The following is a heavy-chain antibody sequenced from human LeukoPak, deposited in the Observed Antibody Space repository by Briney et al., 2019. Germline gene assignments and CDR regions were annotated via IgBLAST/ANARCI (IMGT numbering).Heavy chain of an antibody. CDR3: ARWADYYDSSGYYYGWGDY. D-gene: IGHD3-22*01. Sequence: ASVKVSCKASGGTFSSYAISWVRQAPGQGLEWMGWISAYNGNTNYAQKLQGRVTMTTDTSTSTAYMELRSLRSDDTAVYYCARWADYYDSSGYYYGWGDYWGQGTLVTVSS. V-gene: IGHV1-18*01. J-gene: IGHJ4*02. CDR2: ISAYNGNT. CDR1: GGTFSSYA.